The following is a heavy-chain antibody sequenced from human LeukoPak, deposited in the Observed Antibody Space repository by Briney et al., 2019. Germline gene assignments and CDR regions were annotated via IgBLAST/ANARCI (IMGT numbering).Heavy chain of an antibody. CDR3: AAPDSYTGSYSY. J-gene: IGHJ4*02. V-gene: IGHV1-58*01. D-gene: IGHD1-26*01. CDR2: IVVGTGNT. Sequence: GASLKVSSKASVFTFSGSTVQCVRHSRRQHLEWRGWIVVGTGNTKYTQRIQGRVTITREMSTSTYYLVLSSLRSLTTAVYYCAAPDSYTGSYSYCGQGALVTVSS. CDR1: VFTFSGST.